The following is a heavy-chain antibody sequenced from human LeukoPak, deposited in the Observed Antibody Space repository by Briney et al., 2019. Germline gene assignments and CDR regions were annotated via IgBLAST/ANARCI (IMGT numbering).Heavy chain of an antibody. D-gene: IGHD3-10*01. CDR2: INSGSNSI. J-gene: IGHJ6*02. CDR3: ARGYGTGRVSAPDYGMDV. Sequence: GGSLRLSCVASGFSLNSYNMNWVRQAPGKGLEWVSSINSGSNSIYQADSVKGRFTTYRDNAENSLYLQMHSLRVDHTAVYYCARGYGTGRVSAPDYGMDVWGQGARVPVSS. V-gene: IGHV3-21*01. CDR1: GFSLNSYN.